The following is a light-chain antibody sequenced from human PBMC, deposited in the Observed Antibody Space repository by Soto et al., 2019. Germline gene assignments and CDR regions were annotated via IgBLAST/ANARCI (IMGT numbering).Light chain of an antibody. V-gene: IGKV1-39*01. CDR1: QSISSY. J-gene: IGKJ3*01. CDR2: AAS. CDR3: QQSYSTPFT. Sequence: DIQMTQSPSSLSASVGDRVTITCRASQSISSYLNWYQQKPGKDPKLLIYAASSLQSGVPSRFSVSGSGTDFTVTISSLQPEDVATYYCQQSYSTPFTVGPETNVDI.